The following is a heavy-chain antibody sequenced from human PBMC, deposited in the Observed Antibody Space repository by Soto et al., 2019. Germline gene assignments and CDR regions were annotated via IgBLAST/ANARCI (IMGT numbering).Heavy chain of an antibody. J-gene: IGHJ5*02. CDR1: GYTFTDYH. CDR2: MDADSGGT. Sequence: QVQLVQSGAEVKKPGALVKVSCKTSGYTFTDYHIHWVRQAPGQGLEWMGGMDADSGGTYYGQKFQGRVTMTRDTSISTAYMELNGLKSDDSAVYYFARERGIFDVLSGSLRLFDPWGQGTLVTVPS. D-gene: IGHD3-3*01. V-gene: IGHV1-2*02. CDR3: ARERGIFDVLSGSLRLFDP.